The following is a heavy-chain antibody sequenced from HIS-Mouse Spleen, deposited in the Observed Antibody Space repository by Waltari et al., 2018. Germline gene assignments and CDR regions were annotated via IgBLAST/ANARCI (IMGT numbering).Heavy chain of an antibody. CDR3: ARDSWAYAIEYFQH. Sequence: QVQLQESGPGLVTPSETLSLTCPVYGYSISICYYWGWIRQPPGQGLEWIGSIYHSGSTYYNPSLKSRVTISVDTSKNQFSLKLSSVTAADTAVYYCARDSWAYAIEYFQHWGQGTLVTVSS. J-gene: IGHJ1*01. D-gene: IGHD2-8*01. CDR2: IYHSGST. V-gene: IGHV4-38-2*02. CDR1: GYSISICYY.